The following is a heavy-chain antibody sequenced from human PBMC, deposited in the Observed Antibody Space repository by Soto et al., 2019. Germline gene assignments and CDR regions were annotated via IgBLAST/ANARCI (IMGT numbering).Heavy chain of an antibody. J-gene: IGHJ6*02. CDR3: ARDRVAARRYYYYGMDV. CDR2: ISSSSSTI. V-gene: IGHV3-48*02. CDR1: GFTFSSYS. Sequence: EVQLVESGGGLVQPGGSLRLSCAASGFTFSSYSMNWVRQAPGKGLEWVSYISSSSSTIYYADSVKGRFTISRDNAKNSLYLQMNSLRDEDTAVYYCARDRVAARRYYYYGMDVWGQGTTVTVSS. D-gene: IGHD6-6*01.